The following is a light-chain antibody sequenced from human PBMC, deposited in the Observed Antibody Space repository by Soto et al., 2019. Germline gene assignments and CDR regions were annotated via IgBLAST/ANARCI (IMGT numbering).Light chain of an antibody. V-gene: IGLV9-49*01. Sequence: QAVVTQPPSASASLGASVTLTCTLSSDYNNYAEKWYQQRPGKGPRFVLRDGTDGIVGSKGDGIPDLLSVVGSGLNRYLTIKNIQEEDESDYYCGTDLGRGSDFVSVVFGGGTKLTVL. CDR1: SDYNNYA. CDR2: DGTDGIVG. CDR3: GTDLGRGSDFVSVV. J-gene: IGLJ2*01.